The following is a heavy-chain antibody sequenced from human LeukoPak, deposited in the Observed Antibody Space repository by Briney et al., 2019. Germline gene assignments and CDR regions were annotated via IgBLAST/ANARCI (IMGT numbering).Heavy chain of an antibody. Sequence: SETLSLTCTVSGGSISSSSYYWGWIRQPPGKGLEWIGSIYYSGSTYYNPSLKSRVTISVDTSKNQFSLKLSSVTAADTAVYYCARDVLEGGFDYWGQGTLVTVSS. D-gene: IGHD3-16*01. J-gene: IGHJ4*02. CDR3: ARDVLEGGFDY. CDR2: IYYSGST. CDR1: GGSISSSSYY. V-gene: IGHV4-39*02.